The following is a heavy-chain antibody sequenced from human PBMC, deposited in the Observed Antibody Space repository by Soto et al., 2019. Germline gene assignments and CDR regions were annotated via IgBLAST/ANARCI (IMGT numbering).Heavy chain of an antibody. D-gene: IGHD2-15*01. CDR1: GYTFTGYY. J-gene: IGHJ6*02. V-gene: IGHV1-2*04. Sequence: ASVKVSCKASGYTFTGYYMHWVRQAPGQGLEWMGWINPNSGGTNYAQKFQGWVTMTRDTSISTACMELSRLRSDDTAVYYCARGGGSYYYGMDVWGQGTTVTVSS. CDR2: INPNSGGT. CDR3: ARGGGSYYYGMDV.